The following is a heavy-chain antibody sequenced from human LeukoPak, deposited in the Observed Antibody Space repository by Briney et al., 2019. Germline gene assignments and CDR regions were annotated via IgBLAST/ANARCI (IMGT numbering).Heavy chain of an antibody. CDR1: GFTFSSYW. CDR2: INHSGST. Sequence: GSLRLSCAASGFTFSSYWMSWIRQPPGKGLEWIGEINHSGSTNYNPSLKSRVTISVDTSKNQFSLKLSSVTAADTAVYYCARASGSYSTNFFDYWGQGTLVTVSS. D-gene: IGHD1-26*01. J-gene: IGHJ4*02. V-gene: IGHV4-34*01. CDR3: ARASGSYSTNFFDY.